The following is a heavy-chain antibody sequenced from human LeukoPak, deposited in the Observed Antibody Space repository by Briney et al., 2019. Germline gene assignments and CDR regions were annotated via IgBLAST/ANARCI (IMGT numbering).Heavy chain of an antibody. J-gene: IGHJ6*02. CDR2: ISYDGSNK. CDR3: AKGIVGATKGVDYYYGMDV. D-gene: IGHD1-26*01. Sequence: GRSLRLSCAASGFTFSSYGMHWVRQVPGKGLEWVAVISYDGSNKYYADSVKGRFTISRDNSKNTLYLQMNSLRAEDTAVYYCAKGIVGATKGVDYYYGMDVWGQGATVTVSS. CDR1: GFTFSSYG. V-gene: IGHV3-30*18.